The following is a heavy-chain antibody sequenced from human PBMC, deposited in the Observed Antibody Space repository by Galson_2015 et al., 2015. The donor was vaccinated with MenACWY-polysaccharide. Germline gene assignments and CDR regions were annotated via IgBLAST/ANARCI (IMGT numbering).Heavy chain of an antibody. D-gene: IGHD6-19*01. CDR1: GFTFSDYC. CDR2: IRYDGSNK. J-gene: IGHJ4*02. Sequence: SLRLSCAASGFTFSDYCMHWVRQAPGKGLEWVAFIRYDGSNKYCADSVRGRFTISRDNSKNTLYLQMNSLRAEDTAVYYCAKRRGSIAVAGNRNNIAQSTETDYWDQGTLVTVSS. V-gene: IGHV3-30*02. CDR3: AKRRGSIAVAGNRNNIAQSTETDY.